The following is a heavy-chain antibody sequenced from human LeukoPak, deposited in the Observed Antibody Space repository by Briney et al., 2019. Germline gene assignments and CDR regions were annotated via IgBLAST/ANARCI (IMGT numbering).Heavy chain of an antibody. Sequence: PGGSLRLSCAASGFTFSTYAMSWVRQAPGKGLEWASGISGSGGTTYYADSVKGRFTISRDNSKNTLYLQMNSLRAEDTAVYYCAKRVYVGGGYNFDYWGQGTLVTVSS. CDR3: AKRVYVGGGYNFDY. J-gene: IGHJ4*02. CDR1: GFTFSTYA. CDR2: ISGSGGTT. D-gene: IGHD5-24*01. V-gene: IGHV3-23*01.